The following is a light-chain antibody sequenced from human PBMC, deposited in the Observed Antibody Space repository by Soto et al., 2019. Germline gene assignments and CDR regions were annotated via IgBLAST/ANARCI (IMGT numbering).Light chain of an antibody. Sequence: TVVTHSLGTLPLTPWERATLSFLATQSVNNDYLAWYQQRPGLPPRLLIFGASGRATGIPDRFSGSGSGTDFTLTISRLEPEDFAIYYCQQYGTSPLTFGGGTKVDIK. V-gene: IGKV3-20*01. CDR1: QSVNNDY. CDR3: QQYGTSPLT. CDR2: GAS. J-gene: IGKJ4*01.